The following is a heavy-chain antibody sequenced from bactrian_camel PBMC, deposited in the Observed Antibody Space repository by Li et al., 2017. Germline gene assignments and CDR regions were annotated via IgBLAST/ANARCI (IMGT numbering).Heavy chain of an antibody. J-gene: IGHJ4*01. Sequence: HVQQVESGGGSVQAGETLRLSCTASRFTFDESEMGWYRQAPGNECELVSTISSDGNTYYEDSVKGRFTISRDNAKNTVYLQMNSLKPEDTAMYTCAISKVVGGRPVLSESEDLMKYWGQGTQVTVS. CDR2: ISSDGNT. CDR1: RFTFDESE. CDR3: AISKVVGGRPVLSESEDLMKY. V-gene: IGHV3S55*01. D-gene: IGHD2*01.